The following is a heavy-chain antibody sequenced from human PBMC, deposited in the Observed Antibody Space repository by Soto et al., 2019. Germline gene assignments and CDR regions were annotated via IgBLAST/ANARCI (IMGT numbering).Heavy chain of an antibody. CDR3: AANSILVPGVYYFYYMDV. D-gene: IGHD2-2*01. V-gene: IGHV3-23*01. CDR1: GFTFSSYA. J-gene: IGHJ6*03. CDR2: ISGSSGST. Sequence: PGGSLRLSCAASGFTFSSYAMSWVRQAPGKGMEWVSAISGSSGSTYYADSVKGRFTISRDNTKILLYLQMNSLRAEVTVVYYCAANSILVPGVYYFYYMDVWGKGTTVTVSS.